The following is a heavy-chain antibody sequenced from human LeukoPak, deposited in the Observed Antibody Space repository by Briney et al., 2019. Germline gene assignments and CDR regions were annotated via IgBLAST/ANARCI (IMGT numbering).Heavy chain of an antibody. Sequence: GASVKVSCKASGYNFVGYYLHWVRRAPRQGLEWMAWTDPYTGNTHYAQKFQGRITVTRDTSLSTTYMELNWLTSDDTALYYCAREYSASEHWGQGTLVTVSS. J-gene: IGHJ1*01. V-gene: IGHV1-2*02. CDR2: TDPYTGNT. CDR1: GYNFVGYY. CDR3: AREYSASEH. D-gene: IGHD5-12*01.